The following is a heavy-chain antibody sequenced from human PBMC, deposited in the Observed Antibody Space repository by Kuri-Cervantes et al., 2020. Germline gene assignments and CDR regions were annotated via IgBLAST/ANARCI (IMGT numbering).Heavy chain of an antibody. CDR2: INHSGST. Sequence: GSLRLSCAVYGGSFSGYYWSWIRQPPGKGLEWIGEINHSGSTNYNPSLKSRVTISVDTSKNQFSLKLSSVTAADTAVYYCASYCSGGSCYSGYFQHWGQGTLVTVSS. V-gene: IGHV4-34*01. CDR3: ASYCSGGSCYSGYFQH. CDR1: GGSFSGYY. D-gene: IGHD2-15*01. J-gene: IGHJ1*01.